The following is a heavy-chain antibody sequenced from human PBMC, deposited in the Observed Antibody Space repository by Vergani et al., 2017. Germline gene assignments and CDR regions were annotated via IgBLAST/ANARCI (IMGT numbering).Heavy chain of an antibody. D-gene: IGHD6-19*01. J-gene: IGHJ6*02. CDR2: ISSSSSYI. CDR3: AREVVAGTLYYYYYGMDV. CDR1: GFTFSDYY. V-gene: IGHV3-11*06. Sequence: QVQLVESGGGLVKPGGSLRLSCAASGFTFSDYYMSWIRQAPGKGLEWVSYISSSSSYIYYADSVKGRFTISRDNAKNSLYLQMNSLRAEDTAVYYCAREVVAGTLYYYYYGMDVWGQGTTVTVSS.